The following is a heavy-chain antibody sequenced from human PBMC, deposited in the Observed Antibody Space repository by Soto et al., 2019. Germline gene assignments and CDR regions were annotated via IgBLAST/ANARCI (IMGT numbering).Heavy chain of an antibody. D-gene: IGHD2-21*02. CDR1: GFTFSSYS. CDR3: ARDGYCGGDCYSLNFQH. Sequence: GGSLRLSCAASGFTFSSYSINWVRQAPGKRLEWVSYISYSSSNKYYADSVKGRFTISRDSSKNTLYLQMNSLRAEDTAVYYCARDGYCGGDCYSLNFQHWGQGTLVTVSS. J-gene: IGHJ1*01. CDR2: ISYSSSNK. V-gene: IGHV3-48*01.